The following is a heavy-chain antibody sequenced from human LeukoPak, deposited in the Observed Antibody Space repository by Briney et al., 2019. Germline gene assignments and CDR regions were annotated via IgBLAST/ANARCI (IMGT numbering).Heavy chain of an antibody. Sequence: SSETLSLTCAAYGGSFSGYYWSWIRQPPGKGLEWIGEINHSGSTNYNPSLKSRVTISVDTSKNQSSLKLSSVTAADTAVYYCARVGSSGYYRYYYYGMDVWGQGTTVTVSS. D-gene: IGHD3-22*01. J-gene: IGHJ6*02. CDR3: ARVGSSGYYRYYYYGMDV. CDR1: GGSFSGYY. V-gene: IGHV4-34*01. CDR2: INHSGST.